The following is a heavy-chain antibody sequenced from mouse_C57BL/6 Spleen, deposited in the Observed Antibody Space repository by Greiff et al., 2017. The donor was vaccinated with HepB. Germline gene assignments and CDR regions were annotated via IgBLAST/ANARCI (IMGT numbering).Heavy chain of an antibody. CDR2: IDPSDSET. CDR3: ARGGITTVVFDY. D-gene: IGHD1-1*01. CDR1: GYTFTSYW. J-gene: IGHJ2*01. Sequence: VKLQQPGAELVRPGSSVKLSCKASGYTFTSYWMHWVKQRPIQGLEWIGNIDPSDSETHYNQKFKDKATLTVDKSSSTAYMQLSSLTSEDSAVYYCARGGITTVVFDYWGQGTTLTVSS. V-gene: IGHV1-52*01.